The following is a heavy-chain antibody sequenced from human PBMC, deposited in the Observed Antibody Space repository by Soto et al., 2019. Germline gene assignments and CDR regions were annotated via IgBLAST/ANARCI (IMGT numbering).Heavy chain of an antibody. D-gene: IGHD2-8*01. CDR3: ARDMVDGYTSSYYYGMDV. CDR2: IIPIFGTA. CDR1: GGTFSGYA. V-gene: IGHV1-69*13. Sequence: ASVKVSCKASGGTFSGYAISWVRQAPGQGLEWMGGIIPIFGTANYAQKFQGRVTITADESTSTAYMELSSLRSEDTAVYYCARDMVDGYTSSYYYGMDVWGQGTTVTVSS. J-gene: IGHJ6*02.